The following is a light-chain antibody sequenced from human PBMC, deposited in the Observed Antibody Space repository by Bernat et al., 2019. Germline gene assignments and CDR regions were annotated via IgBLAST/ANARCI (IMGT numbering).Light chain of an antibody. CDR2: EVN. Sequence: QSALTQPASVSGSPGQSITISCTGTSGDVGSNNIVSWYQQHPGKAPKLMIYEVNKRPSGVSNRFSGSKSGNTASLTISGLQAEDEADYYCCSYASRSTSYVFGPGTKVTVL. CDR3: CSYASRSTSYV. J-gene: IGLJ1*01. CDR1: SGDVGSNNI. V-gene: IGLV2-23*02.